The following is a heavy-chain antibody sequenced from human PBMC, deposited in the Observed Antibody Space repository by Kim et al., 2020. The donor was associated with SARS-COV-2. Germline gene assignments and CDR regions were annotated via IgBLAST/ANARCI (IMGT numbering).Heavy chain of an antibody. J-gene: IGHJ6*02. V-gene: IGHV3-7*01. D-gene: IGHD3-9*01. CDR2: IKQDGSEK. Sequence: GGSLRLSCAASGLTFSNHWMSWVRQAPGRGLEWVASIKQDGSEKYYVDSVKGRFTISRDNARNSLVLKMNSLRAEDTAVYYCARDRTEYYDILTGYYYGMDVWGQGTTGTVSS. CDR3: ARDRTEYYDILTGYYYGMDV. CDR1: GLTFSNHW.